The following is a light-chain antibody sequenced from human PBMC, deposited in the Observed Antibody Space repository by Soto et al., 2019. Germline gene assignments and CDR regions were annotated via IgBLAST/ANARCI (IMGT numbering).Light chain of an antibody. CDR1: GSDVGGYRY. Sequence: QSALTQPASVSGSPGQSIAISCTGTGSDVGGYRYVSWYQQHPGKAPKLIIYDVSNRPSGVSDRFSGPKSGNTASLTISGLQSEGEADYYCGSYTSSSSYVFGTGTKLTVL. J-gene: IGLJ1*01. CDR2: DVS. V-gene: IGLV2-14*01. CDR3: GSYTSSSSYV.